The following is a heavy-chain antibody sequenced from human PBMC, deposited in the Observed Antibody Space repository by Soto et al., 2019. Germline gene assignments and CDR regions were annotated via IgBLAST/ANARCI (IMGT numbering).Heavy chain of an antibody. CDR2: IIPIFGTA. Sequence: QVQLVQSGAEVKKPGSSVKVSCKASGGTFSSYAISWVRQAPGQGLEWMGGIIPIFGTANYAQKFQGKVTITADESTSTAYMELSSVRSEDTAVYYCASAMLRYFDWLPLSERAIFDYWGQGTLVTVSS. J-gene: IGHJ4*02. V-gene: IGHV1-69*12. CDR3: ASAMLRYFDWLPLSERAIFDY. CDR1: GGTFSSYA. D-gene: IGHD3-9*01.